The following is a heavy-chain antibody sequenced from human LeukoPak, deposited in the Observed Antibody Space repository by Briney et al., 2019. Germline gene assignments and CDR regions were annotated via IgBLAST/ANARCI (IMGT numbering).Heavy chain of an antibody. Sequence: GASVKVSCKASGYTFTGYYMHWVRQAPGQGLEWMGWINPNSGGTNYAQKFQGRVTMTRDTSISTAYMELSRLRSDDRAEYYFARDPQRGDYYDSSGYQFDYWGQGTLVTVSS. V-gene: IGHV1-2*02. J-gene: IGHJ4*02. CDR2: INPNSGGT. D-gene: IGHD3-22*01. CDR3: ARDPQRGDYYDSSGYQFDY. CDR1: GYTFTGYY.